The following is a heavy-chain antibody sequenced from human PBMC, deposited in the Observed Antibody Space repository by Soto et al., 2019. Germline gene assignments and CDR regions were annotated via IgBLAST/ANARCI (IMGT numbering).Heavy chain of an antibody. V-gene: IGHV3-23*01. D-gene: IGHD3-10*01. J-gene: IGHJ5*02. CDR3: AKLGLYSGSGSYYHNWFDP. CDR2: ISGSGGST. CDR1: GFTFSSYA. Sequence: GGSLRLSCAASGFTFSSYAMSWVRQAPGKGLECVSAISGSGGSTYYADSVKGRFTISRDNSKNTLYLQMNSLRAEDTAVYYCAKLGLYSGSGSYYHNWFDPRGQGTLVTVSS.